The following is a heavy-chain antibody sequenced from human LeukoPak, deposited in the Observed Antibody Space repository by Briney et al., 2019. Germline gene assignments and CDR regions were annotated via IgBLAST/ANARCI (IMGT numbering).Heavy chain of an antibody. V-gene: IGHV3-53*01. CDR2: INSGGST. D-gene: IGHD6-13*01. CDR1: GFTVSSNY. J-gene: IGHJ4*02. Sequence: GGSLRLSCAASGFTVSSNYMSWVRQAPGKGLEWVSVINSGGSTYYADLVKGRFTISRDISKNTVYLQMNSLRAEDTAMYYCARDLGAATGDYWGQGTLVTVSS. CDR3: ARDLGAATGDY.